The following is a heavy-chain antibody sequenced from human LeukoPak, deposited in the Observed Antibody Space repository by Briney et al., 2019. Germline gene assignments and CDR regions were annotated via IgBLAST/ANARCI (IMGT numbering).Heavy chain of an antibody. J-gene: IGHJ4*02. Sequence: ASVKVSCKAPGGTFISYAISWVRQAPGQGLEWMGGIIPIFGTANYAQKFQSRVTITADESTSTAYMELSSLRSEDTAVYYWARDPHSVSSFWGQGTLVTVSS. V-gene: IGHV1-69*13. CDR2: IIPIFGTA. D-gene: IGHD5/OR15-5a*01. CDR1: GGTFISYA. CDR3: ARDPHSVSSF.